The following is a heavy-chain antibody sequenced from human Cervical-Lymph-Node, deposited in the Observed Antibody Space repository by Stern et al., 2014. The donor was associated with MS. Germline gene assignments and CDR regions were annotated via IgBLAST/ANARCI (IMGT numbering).Heavy chain of an antibody. Sequence: QVQLVQSGAEVKTPGASAKLSCTASGYTFTSYYIHWVRQAPGLGLEWTGIINPSGGSTSYAQKFQGRVTMTRDTSTSTVYMELSSLRSEDTAVYYCAREVAGHRLGMMDVWGQGTSVTVSS. J-gene: IGHJ6*02. CDR2: INPSGGST. CDR1: GYTFTSYY. D-gene: IGHD6-19*01. V-gene: IGHV1-46*01. CDR3: AREVAGHRLGMMDV.